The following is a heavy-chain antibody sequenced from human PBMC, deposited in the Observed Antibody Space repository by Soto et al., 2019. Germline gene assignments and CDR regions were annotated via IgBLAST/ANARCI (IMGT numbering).Heavy chain of an antibody. J-gene: IGHJ4*02. D-gene: IGHD3-3*01. CDR3: ARDKGYDFWSGYSD. Sequence: EVQLVESGGGLVKPGGSLRLYCAASGFTFSSYSMNWVRQAPGKGLEWVSSISSSSSYIYYADSVKGRFTISRDNAKNSLYLQMNSLRAEDTAVYYCARDKGYDFWSGYSDWGQGTLVTVSS. CDR2: ISSSSSYI. V-gene: IGHV3-21*01. CDR1: GFTFSSYS.